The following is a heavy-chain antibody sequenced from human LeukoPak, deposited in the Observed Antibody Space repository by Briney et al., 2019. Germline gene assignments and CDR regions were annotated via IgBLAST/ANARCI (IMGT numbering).Heavy chain of an antibody. J-gene: IGHJ4*02. CDR1: GFTFSSYS. D-gene: IGHD3-10*01. V-gene: IGHV3-21*01. CDR3: ARCITMVRGVIPPDY. Sequence: GGSLRLSCAASGFTFSSYSMNWVRQAPGKGLEWVSSISSSSSYIYYADSVKGRFTISRDNAKNSLYLQMNSPRAEDTAVYYCARCITMVRGVIPPDYWGQGTLVTVSS. CDR2: ISSSSSYI.